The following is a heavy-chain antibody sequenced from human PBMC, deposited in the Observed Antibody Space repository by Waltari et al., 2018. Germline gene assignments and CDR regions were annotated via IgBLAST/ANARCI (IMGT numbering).Heavy chain of an antibody. CDR2: INHSGST. Sequence: QVQLQQWGAGLLKPSETLSLTCAVYGGSFSGYYLSWIRQPPGKGLGWIGEINHSGSTNYNPSLKSRVTISVDTSKNQFSLKLSSVTAADTAVYYCARVAADDGIVGATEALHAFDIWGQGTMVTVSS. J-gene: IGHJ3*02. V-gene: IGHV4-34*01. CDR1: GGSFSGYY. CDR3: ARVAADDGIVGATEALHAFDI. D-gene: IGHD1-26*01.